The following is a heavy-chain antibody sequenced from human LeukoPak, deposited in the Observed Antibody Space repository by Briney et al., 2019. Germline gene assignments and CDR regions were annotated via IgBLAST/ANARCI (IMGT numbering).Heavy chain of an antibody. D-gene: IGHD3-3*01. V-gene: IGHV1-46*01. CDR1: GYTFTGYY. Sequence: ASVKVSCKASGYTFTGYYMHWVRQAPGQGLEWMGIINPSGGSTSYAQKFQGRVTMTRDTSTSTVYMELSSLRSEDTAVYYCARDGELSGTIFGVVIGMDVWGKGTTVTVSS. J-gene: IGHJ6*04. CDR3: ARDGELSGTIFGVVIGMDV. CDR2: INPSGGST.